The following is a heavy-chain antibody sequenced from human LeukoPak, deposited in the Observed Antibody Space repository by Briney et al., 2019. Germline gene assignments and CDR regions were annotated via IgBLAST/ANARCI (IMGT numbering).Heavy chain of an antibody. CDR3: AKILSGTYSFDL. V-gene: IGHV3-23*01. J-gene: IGHJ4*02. D-gene: IGHD1-26*01. CDR2: ISGSSVTI. Sequence: PGESLRLSCTASGSTFSTYPMTWVRQAPGQGLEWVSAISGSSVTIYYADSVKGRFTISRDNSKNTLYLQMYSLRAEDTAVYYCAKILSGTYSFDLWGQGTLVTVSS. CDR1: GSTFSTYP.